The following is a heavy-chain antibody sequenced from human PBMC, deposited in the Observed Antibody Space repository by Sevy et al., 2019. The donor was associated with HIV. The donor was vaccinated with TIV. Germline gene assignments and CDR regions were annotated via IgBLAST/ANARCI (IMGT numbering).Heavy chain of an antibody. CDR2: IYPGDSHT. CDR3: ARHGNSGLAPFDS. Sequence: GESLKISCKGSGYIFTNYWIGWVRQMPGKGLEGMGIIYPGDSHTTYSPSFQGQVTISADKSISTAYLQWGSLKASDTAMYYCARHGNSGLAPFDSWGQGTLVTVSS. J-gene: IGHJ4*02. D-gene: IGHD1-7*01. CDR1: GYIFTNYW. V-gene: IGHV5-51*01.